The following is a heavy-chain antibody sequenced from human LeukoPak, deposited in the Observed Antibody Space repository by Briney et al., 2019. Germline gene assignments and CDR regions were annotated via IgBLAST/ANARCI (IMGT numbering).Heavy chain of an antibody. J-gene: IGHJ4*02. V-gene: IGHV4-59*01. D-gene: IGHD6-19*01. CDR1: GDSISGFY. CDR3: ARGHYSSGWYLDY. Sequence: PSETLSLTCTVSGDSISGFYWNWIRQPPGKGLEWIGHVYDSGSTTYNPSVKSRVIISQDTSKNESSLKLKSVTAADTAVYYCARGHYSSGWYLDYWGQGALVSVSS. CDR2: VYDSGST.